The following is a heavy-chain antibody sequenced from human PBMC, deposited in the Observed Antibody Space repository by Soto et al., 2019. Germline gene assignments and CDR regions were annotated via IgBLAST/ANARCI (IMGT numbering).Heavy chain of an antibody. CDR1: GYVFTCCH. D-gene: IGHD1-1*01. V-gene: IGHV1-8*01. CDR3: AREMTTRGRDV. CDR2: MNPNSGNT. Sequence: GAPAKVSCEACGYVFTCCHMCWVRQATGQGLEWMGWMNPNSGNTGYAQKFQGRVTMTRNTSISTAYMELSSLRSEDTAVHYCAREMTTRGRDVWGPATTVTVSS. J-gene: IGHJ6*02.